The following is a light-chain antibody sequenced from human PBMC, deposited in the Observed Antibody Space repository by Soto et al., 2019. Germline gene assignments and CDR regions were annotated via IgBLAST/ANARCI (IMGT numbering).Light chain of an antibody. V-gene: IGKV3-15*01. Sequence: EIVMTQAPATLSVSPGERATLSCRASQSVSRNVAWYQQKPGQAPRLLIHDASTRANGIAVRFSGSGSGTEFTLTISSLQSEDFAVYYCQQYNNWLWTFGQGTTVEIK. CDR3: QQYNNWLWT. CDR1: QSVSRN. J-gene: IGKJ1*01. CDR2: DAS.